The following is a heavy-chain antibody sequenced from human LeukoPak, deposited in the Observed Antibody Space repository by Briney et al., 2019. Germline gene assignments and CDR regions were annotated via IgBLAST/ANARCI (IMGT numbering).Heavy chain of an antibody. CDR3: AMGNTMTGYSRY. V-gene: IGHV3-64*01. Sequence: GGSQRLSCAASGFTFSSYAMHWVRQPPGKGLEYVSGIGSNGGSTYYANSVKGRFTISRDNSKNTVYLQMGSLRAEDMAVYYCAMGNTMTGYSRYWGQGTLVTVSS. J-gene: IGHJ4*02. CDR1: GFTFSSYA. CDR2: IGSNGGST. D-gene: IGHD3-9*01.